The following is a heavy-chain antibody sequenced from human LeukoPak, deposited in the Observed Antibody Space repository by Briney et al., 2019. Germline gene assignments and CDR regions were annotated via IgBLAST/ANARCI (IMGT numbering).Heavy chain of an antibody. CDR1: GGTFSSYA. Sequence: ASVKVSCKASGGTFSSYAISWVRQAPGQGLEWMGGIIPLLDTANYAQKFQGRVTITADDSTSTAYMELSSLRSEDTAVYYCARDPHATYYFYMDVWGKGTAVTIS. CDR2: IIPLLDTA. CDR3: ARDPHATYYFYMDV. J-gene: IGHJ6*03. V-gene: IGHV1-69*13.